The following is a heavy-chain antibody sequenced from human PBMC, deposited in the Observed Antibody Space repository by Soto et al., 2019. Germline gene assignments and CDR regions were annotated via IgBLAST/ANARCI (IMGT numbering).Heavy chain of an antibody. CDR2: ITGSGAST. CDR1: GFTFSSFA. V-gene: IGHV3-23*01. CDR3: AKEFSPRSKGSFDY. J-gene: IGHJ4*02. Sequence: EVQLLESGGGLVQPGGSLRLSCAASGFTFSSFAMNWVRRAPGKGLEWVSGITGSGASTFYADSVKGRFTISRDNSKNTLYLQMNSLRAEDTAIYYWAKEFSPRSKGSFDYWGQGTLVTVSS.